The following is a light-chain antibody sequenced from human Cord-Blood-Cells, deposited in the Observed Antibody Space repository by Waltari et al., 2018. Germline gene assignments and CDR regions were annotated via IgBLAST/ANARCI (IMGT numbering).Light chain of an antibody. Sequence: DIVMTQSPDSLAVSLGERATINCKSSQSVLYSSNNQHYLAWYQQKPGQPPKLLIYWASTRESGVPHRFIGSGSGTDFTLTISSLQAEDVAVYYCQQYYSTPLTFGGGTKVEIK. V-gene: IGKV4-1*01. CDR1: QSVLYSSNNQHY. CDR3: QQYYSTPLT. J-gene: IGKJ4*01. CDR2: WAS.